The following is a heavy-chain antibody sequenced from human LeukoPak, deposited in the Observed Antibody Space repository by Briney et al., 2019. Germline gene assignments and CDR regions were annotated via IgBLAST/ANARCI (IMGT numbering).Heavy chain of an antibody. J-gene: IGHJ6*03. CDR1: GFTFSSYW. D-gene: IGHD2-2*02. CDR3: ARDAVYCSSTSCYRSYYYYMDA. CDR2: INNDGSST. V-gene: IGHV3-74*01. Sequence: RGSLRLSCAASGFTFSSYWMHWVRQAPGKGLVWVSHINNDGSSTSHADSVKGRFTISRDNAKNTLYLQMNSLRAEDTAVYYCARDAVYCSSTSCYRSYYYYMDAWGKGTTVTVYS.